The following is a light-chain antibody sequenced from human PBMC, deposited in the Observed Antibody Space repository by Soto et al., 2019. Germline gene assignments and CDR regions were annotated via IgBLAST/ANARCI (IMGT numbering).Light chain of an antibody. CDR3: QQGYSTPQT. Sequence: DIQMTQSPSSLSASVGDRVTITCRASQNIASYLSWYQQKPGKAPSLLIYAASSLQSGVPSRFSGSGSGTEFTLTISSLQPEDIATYYCQQGYSTPQTFGQGTKVDIK. CDR2: AAS. J-gene: IGKJ1*01. CDR1: QNIASY. V-gene: IGKV1-39*01.